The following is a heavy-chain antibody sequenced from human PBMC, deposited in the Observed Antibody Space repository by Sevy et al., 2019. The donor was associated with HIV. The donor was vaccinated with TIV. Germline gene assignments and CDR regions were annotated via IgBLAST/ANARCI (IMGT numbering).Heavy chain of an antibody. V-gene: IGHV3-15*01. CDR2: IKSKTDGGTT. Sequence: GGSQRLSCAASGFTFSNAWMSWVRQAPGKGLEWVGRIKSKTDGGTTDYAAPVKGRFTISRDDSKNTLYLQMNSLKTEDTAVYYCTTDRLLWFGEVPQGYWGQGTLVTVSS. CDR1: GFTFSNAW. CDR3: TTDRLLWFGEVPQGY. J-gene: IGHJ4*02. D-gene: IGHD3-10*01.